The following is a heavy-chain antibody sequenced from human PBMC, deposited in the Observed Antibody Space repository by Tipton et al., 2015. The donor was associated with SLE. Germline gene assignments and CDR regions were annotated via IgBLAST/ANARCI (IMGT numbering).Heavy chain of an antibody. CDR3: ARVGLIAAAKTFDI. CDR1: GGSISSHY. V-gene: IGHV4-59*11. J-gene: IGHJ3*02. D-gene: IGHD6-25*01. Sequence: TLSLTCTVSGGSISSHYCSWIRQPPGKGLEWIGYIYYSGSTSYNPSLKSRVTISVDTSKNQFSLKLSSVTAADTAAYYCARVGLIAAAKTFDIWGQGTMVTVSS. CDR2: IYYSGST.